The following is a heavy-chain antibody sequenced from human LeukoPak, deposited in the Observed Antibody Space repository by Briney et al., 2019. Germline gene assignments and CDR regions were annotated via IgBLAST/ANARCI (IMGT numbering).Heavy chain of an antibody. J-gene: IGHJ4*02. CDR2: ISSSSTYI. V-gene: IGHV3-21*01. D-gene: IGHD5-18*01. CDR1: GFTFSSCR. CDR3: ASSPNSYGHFDY. Sequence: PGGSLRLSCAASGFTFSSCRMNWVRQAPGKGLEWVSSISSSSTYIYYTDSVKGRFTISRDNAKNSLYLQMNSLRAEDTAVYYCASSPNSYGHFDYWGQGTLVTVSS.